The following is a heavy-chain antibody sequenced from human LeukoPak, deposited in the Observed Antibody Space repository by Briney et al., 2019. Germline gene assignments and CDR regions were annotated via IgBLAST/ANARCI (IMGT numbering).Heavy chain of an antibody. V-gene: IGHV3-48*02. D-gene: IGHD6-6*01. J-gene: IGHJ4*02. CDR2: ISSGSSTI. CDR3: ARVMYSSSAAVDY. CDR1: GFTFSSYR. Sequence: GGSLRLSCAASGFTFSSYRMNWVRQAPGKGLEWVSYISSGSSTIYYADSVKGRFTISRDNAKNSLYLQMNSLRDKDTALYYCARVMYSSSAAVDYWGQGTLVTVSS.